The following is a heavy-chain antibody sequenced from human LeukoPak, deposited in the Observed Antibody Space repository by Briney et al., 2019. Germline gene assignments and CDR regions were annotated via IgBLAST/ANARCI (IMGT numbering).Heavy chain of an antibody. CDR3: ARGSSWADYYYYYYMDV. CDR1: GGSISSYY. J-gene: IGHJ6*03. CDR2: IYTSGST. V-gene: IGHV4-4*07. Sequence: SETLSLTCTVSGGSISSYYWSWIRQPAGKGLEWIGRIYTSGSTNYNPSLKSRVTISVDTSKNQFSLKLSSVTAADTAVYYCARGSSWADYYYYYYMDVWGKGTTVTVSS. D-gene: IGHD6-13*01.